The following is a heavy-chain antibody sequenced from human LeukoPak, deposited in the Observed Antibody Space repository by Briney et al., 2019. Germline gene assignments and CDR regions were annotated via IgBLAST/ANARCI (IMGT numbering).Heavy chain of an antibody. D-gene: IGHD6-13*01. CDR3: ARLAAAGENFDY. CDR2: IYYSGST. Sequence: SETLSLTCTVSGGSISSYYWSWIRQPPGKGLEWIGYIYYSGSTNYNPSLKSRVTISVDTSKNQFSLKLSSVTAADTAVYYCARLAAAGENFDYWGQGTLVTVSS. J-gene: IGHJ4*02. CDR1: GGSISSYY. V-gene: IGHV4-59*08.